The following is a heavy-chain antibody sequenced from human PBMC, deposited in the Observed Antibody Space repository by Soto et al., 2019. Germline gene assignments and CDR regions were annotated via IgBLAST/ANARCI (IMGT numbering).Heavy chain of an antibody. Sequence: KASETLSLTCAVYGGSFSGYYWSWIRQPPGKGLEWIGEINHSGSTNYNPSLKSRVTISVDTSKNQFSLKLSSVTAADTAVYYCARQVGIAAAGTWDYWGQGTLVTVSS. V-gene: IGHV4-34*01. CDR2: INHSGST. D-gene: IGHD6-13*01. J-gene: IGHJ4*02. CDR1: GGSFSGYY. CDR3: ARQVGIAAAGTWDY.